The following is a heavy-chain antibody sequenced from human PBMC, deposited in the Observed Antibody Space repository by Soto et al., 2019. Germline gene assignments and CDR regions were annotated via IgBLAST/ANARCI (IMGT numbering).Heavy chain of an antibody. CDR1: GFTFSSYS. Sequence: GGSLRLSCAASGFTFSSYSMNWVRQAPGKGLEWVSSISSSSSYIYYADSVKGRFTISRDNAKNSLYLQMNSLRAEDTAVYYCARVSWAAMLVGCFDPWGQGPLVTVSS. D-gene: IGHD2-2*01. CDR2: ISSSSSYI. CDR3: ARVSWAAMLVGCFDP. J-gene: IGHJ5*02. V-gene: IGHV3-21*01.